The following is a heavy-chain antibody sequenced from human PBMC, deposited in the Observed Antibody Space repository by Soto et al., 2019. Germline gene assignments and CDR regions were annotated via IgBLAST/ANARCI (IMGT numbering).Heavy chain of an antibody. V-gene: IGHV3-30-3*01. CDR2: ISYDGSNK. J-gene: IGHJ4*02. CDR1: GFTFSSYA. Sequence: GGSLRLSCAASGFTFSSYAMHWVRQAPGKGLEWVAVISYDGSNKYYADSVKGRFTISRDNSKNTLYLQMNSLRAEDTAVYYCARVRKAVAGWISYFDYWGQGTLVTVSS. CDR3: ARVRKAVAGWISYFDY. D-gene: IGHD6-19*01.